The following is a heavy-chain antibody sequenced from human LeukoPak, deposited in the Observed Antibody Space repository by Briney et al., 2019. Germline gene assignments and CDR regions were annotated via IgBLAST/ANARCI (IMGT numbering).Heavy chain of an antibody. Sequence: GGSLRLSCAASGFTFSSYSMNWVRQAPGKGLEWVSYISSSSSTIYYADSVKGRFTISRDNAKNSLYLQMNSLRAEDTAVYYCARAIGSSGWYEVSLTLDYWGQGTLVTVSS. CDR3: ARAIGSSGWYEVSLTLDY. D-gene: IGHD6-19*01. J-gene: IGHJ4*02. V-gene: IGHV3-48*01. CDR1: GFTFSSYS. CDR2: ISSSSSTI.